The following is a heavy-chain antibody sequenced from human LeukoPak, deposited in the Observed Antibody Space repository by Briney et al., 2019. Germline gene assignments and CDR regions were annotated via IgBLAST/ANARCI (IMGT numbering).Heavy chain of an antibody. D-gene: IGHD3-10*01. V-gene: IGHV3-7*01. J-gene: IGHJ4*02. Sequence: GGSLRLSCAASGFTFSSYWMSWVRQAPGKGLEWVANIKQDGSEKYYVDSVKGRFTISRDNAKNSLYLQMNSLRAEDTAVYYCARGVAMMVRGVIGPKYYFDYWGQGTLVTVSS. CDR1: GFTFSSYW. CDR3: ARGVAMMVRGVIGPKYYFDY. CDR2: IKQDGSEK.